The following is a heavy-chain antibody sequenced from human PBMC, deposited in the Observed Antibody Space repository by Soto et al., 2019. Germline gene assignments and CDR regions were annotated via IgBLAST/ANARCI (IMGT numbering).Heavy chain of an antibody. CDR3: ARWSYLDY. J-gene: IGHJ4*02. CDR1: GFSFGSYA. Sequence: GGSLRLACAASGFSFGSYALSWVRQAPGKGLEWVSTISGSDGKTFYADSVKGRFSISRDTSQSTLYLQMNSLRADDTAMYYCARWSYLDYWGQGTRVTVSS. D-gene: IGHD3-3*01. CDR2: ISGSDGKT. V-gene: IGHV3-23*01.